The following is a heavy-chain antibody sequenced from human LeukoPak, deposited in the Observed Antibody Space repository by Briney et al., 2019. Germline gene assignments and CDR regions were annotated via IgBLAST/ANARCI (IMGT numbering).Heavy chain of an antibody. Sequence: SETLSLTCTVSGGSISSYYWSWIRQPPGKRLEWIGYIYYSGTTNYNPSLESRVTISVDTSKNQFSLNLSSVTAADTAVYYCGGHSDILTGYPSAPFDPWGQGTLVTVSS. V-gene: IGHV4-59*08. CDR2: IYYSGTT. J-gene: IGHJ5*02. CDR1: GGSISSYY. CDR3: GGHSDILTGYPSAPFDP. D-gene: IGHD3-9*01.